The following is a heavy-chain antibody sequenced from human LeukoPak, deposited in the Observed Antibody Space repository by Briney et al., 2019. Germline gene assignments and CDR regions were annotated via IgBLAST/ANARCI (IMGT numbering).Heavy chain of an antibody. J-gene: IGHJ6*02. Sequence: SQTLSPTCTVSGDSISTGGYYWAWIRQHREKGLEWIGYLYYSGSTHYNPSLQSRVTISVDTSKNQFSLNLNSVTAADTAVYYCARVIVVVPIGVYHYYAMDVWGQGTMVTVSS. V-gene: IGHV4-31*03. CDR2: LYYSGST. CDR1: GDSISTGGYY. D-gene: IGHD2-2*01. CDR3: ARVIVVVPIGVYHYYAMDV.